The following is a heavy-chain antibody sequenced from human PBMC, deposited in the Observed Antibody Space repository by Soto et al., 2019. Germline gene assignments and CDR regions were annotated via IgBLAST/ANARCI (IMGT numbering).Heavy chain of an antibody. D-gene: IGHD3-10*01. J-gene: IGHJ6*02. CDR2: IYYSGST. Sequence: SETLSLTCTVSGGSVSSGSYYWSWIRQPPGKGLEWIGYIYYSGSTNYNPSLKSRVTISVDTSKNQFSLKLSSVTAADTAVYYCARIKTTYYGSGRSSRYYYYGMDVWGQGTTVTVSS. CDR3: ARIKTTYYGSGRSSRYYYYGMDV. V-gene: IGHV4-61*01. CDR1: GGSVSSGSYY.